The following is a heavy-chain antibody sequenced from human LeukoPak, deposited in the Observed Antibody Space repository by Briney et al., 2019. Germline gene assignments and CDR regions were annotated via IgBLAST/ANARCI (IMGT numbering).Heavy chain of an antibody. CDR2: INPDSGGT. J-gene: IGHJ3*02. D-gene: IGHD1-26*01. CDR3: VRDRGRVGTTKEAFDI. V-gene: IGHV1-2*02. CDR1: GHTFNAYY. Sequence: ASVKVSCKASGHTFNAYYMHWVRQAPGQGLEWMGWINPDSGGTIYAQKFQGRVTMTRDTSISTAYMELSRLRSDDTAVYYCVRDRGRVGTTKEAFDIWGQGTMVTVSS.